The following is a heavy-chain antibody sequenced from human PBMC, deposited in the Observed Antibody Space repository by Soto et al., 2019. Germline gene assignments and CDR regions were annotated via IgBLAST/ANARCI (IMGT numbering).Heavy chain of an antibody. J-gene: IGHJ4*02. D-gene: IGHD3-22*01. Sequence: PSETLSLTCTVSGGSISSGDYYWSWIRQPPGKGLEWIGYIYYSGSTYYNPSLKSRVTISVDTSKNQFSLKLSSVTAADTAVYYCARTKYYYDSSGYYMFDYWGQGTLVTVSS. CDR2: IYYSGST. V-gene: IGHV4-30-4*01. CDR3: ARTKYYYDSSGYYMFDY. CDR1: GGSISSGDYY.